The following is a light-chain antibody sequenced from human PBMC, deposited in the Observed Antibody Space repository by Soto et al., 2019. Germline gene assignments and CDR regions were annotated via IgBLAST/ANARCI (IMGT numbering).Light chain of an antibody. CDR1: QSVSNNY. Sequence: IMVKIYPCAESLAPGERTSLSCRARQSVSNNYLAWYQQKPGQAPRLLIFGASDRATGIPARFSGSGSGTDFTLTCSILEADDFVVYSRQVYAHRLVAFAEGTKVDIK. V-gene: IGKV3-20*01. CDR2: GAS. CDR3: QVYAHRLVA. J-gene: IGKJ4*01.